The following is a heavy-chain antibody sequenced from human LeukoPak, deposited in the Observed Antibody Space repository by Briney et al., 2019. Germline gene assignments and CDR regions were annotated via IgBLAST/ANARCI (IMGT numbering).Heavy chain of an antibody. CDR2: IIPIFGTA. Sequence: SVKVSCKASGGTFSSYAISWVRQAPGQGLEWMGGIIPIFGTANYAQKFQGRVTITADKSTSTAYMELSSPRSEDTAAYYCARAGLYSSSWYSAFFDYWGQGTLVTVSS. CDR1: GGTFSSYA. D-gene: IGHD6-13*01. V-gene: IGHV1-69*06. J-gene: IGHJ4*02. CDR3: ARAGLYSSSWYSAFFDY.